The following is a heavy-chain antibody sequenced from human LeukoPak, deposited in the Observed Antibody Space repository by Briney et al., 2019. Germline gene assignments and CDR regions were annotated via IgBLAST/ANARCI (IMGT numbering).Heavy chain of an antibody. D-gene: IGHD1-26*01. CDR1: GYTFTIYI. Sequence: ASVKVSCKASGYTFTIYILNWVRQAPGQGLECMGWINTNTGNPTYAQGFTGRFVFSLDTSVSTAFLQISSLKAEDTAPYYCARASTPKVGATIYYFDYWGQGTLVTVSS. CDR3: ARASTPKVGATIYYFDY. V-gene: IGHV7-4-1*02. CDR2: INTNTGNP. J-gene: IGHJ4*02.